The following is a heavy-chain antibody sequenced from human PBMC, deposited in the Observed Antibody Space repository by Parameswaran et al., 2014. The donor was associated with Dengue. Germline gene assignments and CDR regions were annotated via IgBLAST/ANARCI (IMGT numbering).Heavy chain of an antibody. CDR3: AHRLAAVAGGGSGWFDP. J-gene: IGHJ5*02. CDR2: IYWDDDK. V-gene: IGHV2-5*02. D-gene: IGHD6-13*01. Sequence: VRQMPGKGLEWLALIYWDDDKRYSPSLKSRLTITKDTSKNQVVLTMTNMDPVDTATYYCAHRLAAVAGGGSGWFDPWGQGTLVTVSS.